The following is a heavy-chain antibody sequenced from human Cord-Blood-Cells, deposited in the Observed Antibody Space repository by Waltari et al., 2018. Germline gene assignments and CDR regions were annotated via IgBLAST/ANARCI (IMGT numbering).Heavy chain of an antibody. J-gene: IGHJ3*02. CDR3: AKVMVGATGAFDI. V-gene: IGHV3-30*18. CDR2: IWYDGSNK. Sequence: QVQLVESGGGVVQPGRSLRLSCAASGFPFSSYGMPWVRPAPGKGLEWVAVIWYDGSNKYYADSVKGRFTISRDNSKNTLYLQMNSLRAEDTAMYYCAKVMVGATGAFDIWGQGTMVTVSS. CDR1: GFPFSSYG. D-gene: IGHD1-26*01.